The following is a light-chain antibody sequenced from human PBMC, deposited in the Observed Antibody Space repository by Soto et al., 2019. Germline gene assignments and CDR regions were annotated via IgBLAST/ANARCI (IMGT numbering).Light chain of an antibody. CDR1: QGIRND. CDR3: LQDYNYPSIN. CDR2: AAS. V-gene: IGKV1-6*01. J-gene: IGKJ5*01. Sequence: AIQMTQSPSSLSSSVVDRATITCLASQGIRNDLGWYQQKPGKAPKLLIYAASSLQSGVPSRFSGSGSGTDFTLTISSLQPEDFATYYCLQDYNYPSINFGQGTRLEIK.